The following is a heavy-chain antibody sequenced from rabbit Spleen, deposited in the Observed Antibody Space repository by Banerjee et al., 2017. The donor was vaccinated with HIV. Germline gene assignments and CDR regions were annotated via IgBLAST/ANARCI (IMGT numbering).Heavy chain of an antibody. V-gene: IGHV1S47*01. D-gene: IGHD1-1*01. CDR2: INTATGKA. CDR1: GVSFSDKD. Sequence: QEQLVESGGGLVQPGGSLKLSCTASGVSFSDKDVMCWVRQAPGKGLEWIACINTATGKAVYANWVNGRFSISRENAQNTVFLQMTSLTAADTATYFCARDPYGPNSIFPNLWGQGTLVTV. J-gene: IGHJ4*01. CDR3: ARDPYGPNSIFPNL.